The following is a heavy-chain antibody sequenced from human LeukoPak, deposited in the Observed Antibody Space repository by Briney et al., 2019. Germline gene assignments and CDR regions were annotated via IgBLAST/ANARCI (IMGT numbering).Heavy chain of an antibody. Sequence: GGSLRLSCAASGFTFSSYAMSWVRQAPGKGLEWVSAISGSGGSTYYADSVKGRFTISRDNSKNKLYLQMNSLRAEDTAVYYCAKDGFDYYDSSGYYYFDYWGQGTLVTVSS. J-gene: IGHJ4*02. CDR2: ISGSGGST. V-gene: IGHV3-23*01. D-gene: IGHD3-22*01. CDR1: GFTFSSYA. CDR3: AKDGFDYYDSSGYYYFDY.